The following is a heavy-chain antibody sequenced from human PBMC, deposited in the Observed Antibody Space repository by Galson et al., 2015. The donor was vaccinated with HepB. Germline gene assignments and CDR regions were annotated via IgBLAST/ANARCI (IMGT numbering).Heavy chain of an antibody. Sequence: SLRLSCAASGFTFSSYSMSWVRQAPGKGLEWVSSISSSSSYIYYADSVKGRFTISRDNAKNSLYLQMNSLRAEDTAVYYCARRDDFWSGYYWGDYYYYGMDVWGQGTTVTVSS. D-gene: IGHD3-3*01. CDR3: ARRDDFWSGYYWGDYYYYGMDV. V-gene: IGHV3-21*01. J-gene: IGHJ6*02. CDR2: ISSSSSYI. CDR1: GFTFSSYS.